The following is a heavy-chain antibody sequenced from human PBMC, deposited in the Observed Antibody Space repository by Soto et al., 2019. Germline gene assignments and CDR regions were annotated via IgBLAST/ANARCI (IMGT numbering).Heavy chain of an antibody. J-gene: IGHJ6*02. Sequence: PSETLSLTCTVSGGSISSGGDYWSWIRQHPGKGLEWIGYIYYSGSTYYNPSLKSRVTISVDTSKNQFSLKLSSVTAADTAVYYCARDLWGYCGTDCYPLDVWGQGTTVTVSS. CDR3: ARDLWGYCGTDCYPLDV. V-gene: IGHV4-31*03. CDR2: IYYSGST. CDR1: GGSISSGGDY. D-gene: IGHD2-21*02.